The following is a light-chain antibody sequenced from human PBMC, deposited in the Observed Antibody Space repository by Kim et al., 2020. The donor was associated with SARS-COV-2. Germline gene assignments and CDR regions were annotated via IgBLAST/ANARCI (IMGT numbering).Light chain of an antibody. CDR1: QSISSW. CDR3: QQYNISPMYT. CDR2: DAS. V-gene: IGKV1-5*01. Sequence: ASVGDRVPITCRASQSISSWLAWYQQKPGKAPKLLIYDASSLVSGVPSRFSGSGSGTEFTLTISSLQPDDFATYYCQQYNISPMYTFGQGTKLEI. J-gene: IGKJ2*01.